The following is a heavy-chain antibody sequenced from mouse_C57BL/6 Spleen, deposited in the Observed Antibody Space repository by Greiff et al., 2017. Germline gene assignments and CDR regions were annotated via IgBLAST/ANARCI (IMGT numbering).Heavy chain of an antibody. D-gene: IGHD2-3*01. Sequence: FQLQQSGPELVKPGASVKLSCKASGYTFTSYDINWVKQRPGQGLEWIGWIYPRDGSTKYNEKFKGKATLTVDTSSSTAYMELHSLTSEDSAVYFCARYDGYYGFAYWGQGTLVTVSA. V-gene: IGHV1-85*01. CDR1: GYTFTSYD. CDR2: IYPRDGST. J-gene: IGHJ3*01. CDR3: ARYDGYYGFAY.